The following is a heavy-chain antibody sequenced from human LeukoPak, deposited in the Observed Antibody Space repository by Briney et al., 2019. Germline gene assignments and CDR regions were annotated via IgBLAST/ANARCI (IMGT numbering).Heavy chain of an antibody. CDR3: AIAVAGTAFDY. Sequence: GRPLRLSCAASGFTFSSYWMSWVRQAPGKGLEWVANIKQDGSEKYYVDSVKGRFTISRDNAKNSLYLQMNSLRAEDTAVYYCAIAVAGTAFDYWGQGTLVTVSS. V-gene: IGHV3-7*01. CDR1: GFTFSSYW. J-gene: IGHJ4*02. D-gene: IGHD6-19*01. CDR2: IKQDGSEK.